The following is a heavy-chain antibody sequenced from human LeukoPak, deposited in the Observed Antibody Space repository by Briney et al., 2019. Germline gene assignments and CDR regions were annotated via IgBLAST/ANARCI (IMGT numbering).Heavy chain of an antibody. CDR3: ATKDHKGIFGVGPYYFDY. Sequence: ASVKVSCKVSGYTLTELSMHWVRQAPGKGLERMGGFDPEDGETIYAQKFQGRVTMTEDTSTDTAYMELSSLRSEDTAVYYCATKDHKGIFGVGPYYFDYWGQGTLVTVSS. D-gene: IGHD3-3*01. V-gene: IGHV1-24*01. J-gene: IGHJ4*02. CDR1: GYTLTELS. CDR2: FDPEDGET.